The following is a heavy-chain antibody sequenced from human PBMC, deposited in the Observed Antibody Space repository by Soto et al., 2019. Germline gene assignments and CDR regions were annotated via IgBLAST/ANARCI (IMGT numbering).Heavy chain of an antibody. D-gene: IGHD6-6*01. V-gene: IGHV4-34*01. CDR3: ATAGRVSSYYSGVDV. CDR2: INHSGST. Sequence: SLTCAVYGGSFSGYYWSWIRQPPGKGLEWIGEINHSGSTNYNPSLKSRVTISVDTSKNQFSLKLSSVTAADTAVYYCATAGRVSSYYSGVDVLGRGT. J-gene: IGHJ6*02. CDR1: GGSFSGYY.